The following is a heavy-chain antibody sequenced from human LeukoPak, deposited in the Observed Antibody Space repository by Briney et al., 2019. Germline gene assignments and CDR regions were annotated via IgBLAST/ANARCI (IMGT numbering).Heavy chain of an antibody. CDR3: ARDRSNYGDYYFDY. CDR1: GYTFTSYD. V-gene: IGHV1-8*03. CDR2: MNPNSGNT. Sequence: ASVKVSCKASGYTFTSYDINWVRQATGQGLEWMGWMNPNSGNTGYAQKFQGRVTITRNTSISTAYMELSSLRSEDTAVYYCARDRSNYGDYYFDYWGQGTLVTVSS. D-gene: IGHD4-17*01. J-gene: IGHJ4*02.